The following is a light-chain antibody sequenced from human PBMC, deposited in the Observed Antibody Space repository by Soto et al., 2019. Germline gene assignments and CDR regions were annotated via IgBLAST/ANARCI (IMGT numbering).Light chain of an antibody. J-gene: IGLJ1*01. CDR1: SSDVGGYNY. CDR3: SSYAGSNNFGV. Sequence: QSALTQPPSASGSPGQSVTISCTGTSSDVGGYNYVSWYQQHPGKAPKLMIYEVNKRPSGVPDRFSGSKSGNTASLTVSGLQAEDAADYYCSSYAGSNNFGVFGTGTKVTVL. V-gene: IGLV2-8*01. CDR2: EVN.